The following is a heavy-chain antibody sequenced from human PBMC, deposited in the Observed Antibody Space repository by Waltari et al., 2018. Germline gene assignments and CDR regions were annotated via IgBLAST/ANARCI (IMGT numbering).Heavy chain of an antibody. J-gene: IGHJ4*02. CDR2: IYYSGST. CDR1: GDSISSSY. Sequence: QVQLQESGPGLVKPSATLSLTCTSSGDSISSSYWTWIRQPPGKGLEWIGYIYYSGSTNYNPSLKSRVNISVDTSKNQFSLKLSSVSAADTAVDYCARGTGTGAITFDYWGQGTRVTVSS. D-gene: IGHD3-10*01. V-gene: IGHV4-59*01. CDR3: ARGTGTGAITFDY.